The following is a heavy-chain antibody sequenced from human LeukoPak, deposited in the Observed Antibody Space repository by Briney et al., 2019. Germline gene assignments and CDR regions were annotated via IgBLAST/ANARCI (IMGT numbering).Heavy chain of an antibody. Sequence: GGSLRLSCAASGFTFSSYWMSWVRQAPGKGLEWVADIKQDGSDKYYVDSVKGRFTISRDNAKNSLYLQINSLRAEDTAVYYCARKTVVGSYFDYWGQGTPVTVSS. J-gene: IGHJ4*02. CDR1: GFTFSSYW. V-gene: IGHV3-7*03. CDR3: ARKTVVGSYFDY. D-gene: IGHD4-23*01. CDR2: IKQDGSDK.